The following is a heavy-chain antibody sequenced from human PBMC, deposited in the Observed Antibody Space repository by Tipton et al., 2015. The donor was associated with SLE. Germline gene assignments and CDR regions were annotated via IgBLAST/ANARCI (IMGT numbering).Heavy chain of an antibody. Sequence: TLSLTCAVYGGSFSDNYWSWIRQPPGKGLEWIGEINHSGSTNYNPSLASRLTISVDTSKNQFSLKLSSVTAADTAVYYCVRAGLWLTFFDYWGQGALVTVSS. V-gene: IGHV4-34*01. D-gene: IGHD5-18*01. CDR3: VRAGLWLTFFDY. CDR1: GGSFSDNY. J-gene: IGHJ4*02. CDR2: INHSGST.